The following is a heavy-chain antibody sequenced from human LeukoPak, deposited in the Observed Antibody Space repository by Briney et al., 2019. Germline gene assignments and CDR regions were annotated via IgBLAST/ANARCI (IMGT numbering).Heavy chain of an antibody. CDR3: ARAPEGYCSSTSCYQGGFDP. CDR1: GYSFTSYW. D-gene: IGHD2-2*01. CDR2: IYPGDSDT. V-gene: IGHV5-51*01. J-gene: IGHJ5*02. Sequence: GESLKISCKGSGYSFTSYWIGWVRQMPGKGLEWMGIIYPGDSDTRYSPSFQGQVTISADKSISTAYLQWSSLKASDTAMYYCARAPEGYCSSTSCYQGGFDPWGQGTLVTVSS.